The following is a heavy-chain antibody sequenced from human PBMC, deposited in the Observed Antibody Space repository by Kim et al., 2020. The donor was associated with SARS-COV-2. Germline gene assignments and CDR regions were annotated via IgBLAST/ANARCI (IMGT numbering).Heavy chain of an antibody. CDR1: GDSVSSNSAA. CDR3: ARVGTQITMVRGVTFFYGMDV. D-gene: IGHD3-10*01. Sequence: SQTLSLTCAISGDSVSSNSAAWNWIRQSPSRGLEWLGRTYYRSKWYNDYAVSVKSRITINPDTSKNQFSLQLNSVTPEDTAVYYCARVGTQITMVRGVTFFYGMDVWGQGTTVTVSS. J-gene: IGHJ6*02. V-gene: IGHV6-1*01. CDR2: TYYRSKWYN.